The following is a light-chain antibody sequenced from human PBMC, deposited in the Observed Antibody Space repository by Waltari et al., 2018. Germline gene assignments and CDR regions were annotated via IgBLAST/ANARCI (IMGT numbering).Light chain of an antibody. Sequence: DIQMTQSPSSLSAPIGDRATFACRASQSISSWLAWYQQKPGKAPKLLISKASTLESGVPSRFSGSGSGTEFTLTISSLQPDDFATYYCQQYTSFSLTFGGGTTVEIK. J-gene: IGKJ4*01. CDR2: KAS. CDR3: QQYTSFSLT. V-gene: IGKV1-5*03. CDR1: QSISSW.